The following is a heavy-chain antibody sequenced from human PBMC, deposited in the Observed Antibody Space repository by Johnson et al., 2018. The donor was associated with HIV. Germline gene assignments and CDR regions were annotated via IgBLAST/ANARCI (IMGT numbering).Heavy chain of an antibody. D-gene: IGHD3-16*01. V-gene: IGHV3-11*04. CDR1: GFTFSDYY. CDR2: INSDGSST. Sequence: QVQLVESGGGLVKPGGSLRLSCAASGFTFSDYYMNWIRQAPGKGLEWVSRINSDGSSTSYADSVKGRFTISRDHAKNSLYLQMNSLRAEETAVYYCARGGVGDVFDIGGQGTMVTVAS. J-gene: IGHJ3*02. CDR3: ARGGVGDVFDI.